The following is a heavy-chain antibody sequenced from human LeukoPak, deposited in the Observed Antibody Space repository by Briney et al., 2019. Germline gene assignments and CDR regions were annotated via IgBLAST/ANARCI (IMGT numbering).Heavy chain of an antibody. CDR1: GYTFTSYD. V-gene: IGHV1-8*01. D-gene: IGHD2-15*01. J-gene: IGHJ6*03. CDR2: MNPNSGNT. Sequence: ASVKVSCKASGYTFTSYDINWVRQATGQGLEWMGWMNPNSGNTGYAQKFQGRVTMTRNTSISTAYMELSSLRSEDTAVYYCARGRLYCSGGSCYYMDVWGKGTTVTVSS. CDR3: ARGRLYCSGGSCYYMDV.